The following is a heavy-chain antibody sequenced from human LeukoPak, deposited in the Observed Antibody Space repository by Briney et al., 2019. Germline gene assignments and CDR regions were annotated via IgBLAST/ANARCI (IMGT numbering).Heavy chain of an antibody. D-gene: IGHD3-10*01. J-gene: IGHJ3*02. Sequence: TGGSLRLSCAASGFTFNNYGMHWVRQAPGKGLEWVALIWYDGTNKYYGDSVKGRFTISRDISKNTLYLQMNSLRAEDTAVYYCARGRFGELSVATFDIWGQGTMVTVSS. CDR2: IWYDGTNK. CDR1: GFTFNNYG. CDR3: ARGRFGELSVATFDI. V-gene: IGHV3-33*01.